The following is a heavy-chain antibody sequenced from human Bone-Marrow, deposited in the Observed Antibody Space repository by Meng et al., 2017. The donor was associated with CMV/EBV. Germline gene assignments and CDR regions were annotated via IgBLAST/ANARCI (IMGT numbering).Heavy chain of an antibody. CDR2: IYYSGST. J-gene: IGHJ6*02. D-gene: IGHD2-2*01. CDR3: ARDRSVGYCSSTSCYAYYYGMDV. CDR1: GGSISSYY. V-gene: IGHV4-59*01. Sequence: SETLSLTCTVSGGSISSYYWSWIRQPPGKGLEWIGYIYYSGSTNYNPSLKSRVTISVDTSKNRFSLKLSSVTAADTAVYYCARDRSVGYCSSTSCYAYYYGMDVWGQGTTVTVSS.